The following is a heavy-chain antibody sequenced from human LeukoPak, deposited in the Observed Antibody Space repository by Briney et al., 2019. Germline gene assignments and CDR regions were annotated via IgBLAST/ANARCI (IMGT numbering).Heavy chain of an antibody. Sequence: SVKVSCKASGGTFISYAISWVRQAPGQGLEWMGGIIPIFGTANYAQKFQGRVTITADESTSTAYMELSRLRSEDTAVYYCARGPLGRDIVVVPAAGPLYYYYGMDVWGQGTTVTVSS. D-gene: IGHD2-2*01. CDR1: GGTFISYA. J-gene: IGHJ6*02. V-gene: IGHV1-69*13. CDR3: ARGPLGRDIVVVPAAGPLYYYYGMDV. CDR2: IIPIFGTA.